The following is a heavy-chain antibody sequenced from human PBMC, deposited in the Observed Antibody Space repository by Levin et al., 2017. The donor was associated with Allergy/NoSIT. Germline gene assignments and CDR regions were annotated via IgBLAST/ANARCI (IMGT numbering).Heavy chain of an antibody. J-gene: IGHJ5*02. CDR2: IYYSGST. CDR3: ARSVILTPETNWFDP. CDR1: GGSISSYY. V-gene: IGHV4-59*01. Sequence: PSETLSLTCTVSGGSISSYYWSWIRQPPGKGLEWIGYIYYSGSTNYNPSLKSRVTISVDTSKNQFSLKLSSVTAADTAVYYCARSVILTPETNWFDPWGQGTLVTVSS. D-gene: IGHD3-9*01.